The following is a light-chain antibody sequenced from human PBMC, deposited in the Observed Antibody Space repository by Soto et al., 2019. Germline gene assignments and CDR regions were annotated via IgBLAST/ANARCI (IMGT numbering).Light chain of an antibody. CDR3: QQRSNWPQIT. V-gene: IGKV3D-20*02. CDR2: DAS. CDR1: QTVSSNF. Sequence: EIVLTQSPGTLSLSPGERGTLSCRASQTVSSNFLAWYQQKPGQAPRLLIFDASTRATGIPDRFTGSGSGTDFTLTISRLEPEDFAVYYCQQRSNWPQITFGQGTRLEIK. J-gene: IGKJ5*01.